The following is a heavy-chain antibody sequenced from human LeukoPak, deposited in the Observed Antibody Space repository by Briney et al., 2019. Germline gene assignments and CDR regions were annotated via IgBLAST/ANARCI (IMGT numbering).Heavy chain of an antibody. Sequence: PGGSLRLSCAASGFTFSSYGMHWVRQAPGKGLEWVAFIWRDGSDKYYADSVKGRFSISRDNSQSTLFLQMNSLRAEDTAVYYCARDQVTDYFDNWGQGTLVTVSS. J-gene: IGHJ4*02. CDR2: IWRDGSDK. D-gene: IGHD2-21*02. CDR1: GFTFSSYG. V-gene: IGHV3-33*08. CDR3: ARDQVTDYFDN.